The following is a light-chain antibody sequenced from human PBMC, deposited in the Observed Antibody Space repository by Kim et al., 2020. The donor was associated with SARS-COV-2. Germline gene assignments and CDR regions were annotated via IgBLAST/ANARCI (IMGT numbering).Light chain of an antibody. Sequence: GQRVTISCTGSSSNIGAGYDVHWYKQLPGTAPKLLIYGNSNRPSGVPDRFSGSKSGTSASLAITGLQAEDEADYYCQSYDSSLSAVFGTGTKVTVL. CDR1: SSNIGAGYD. CDR3: QSYDSSLSAV. J-gene: IGLJ1*01. CDR2: GNS. V-gene: IGLV1-40*01.